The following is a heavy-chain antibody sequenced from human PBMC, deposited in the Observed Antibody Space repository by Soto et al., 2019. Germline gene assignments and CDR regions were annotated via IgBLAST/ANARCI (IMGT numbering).Heavy chain of an antibody. CDR3: AKIRDGYNSAIYYFDY. V-gene: IGHV3-23*01. D-gene: IGHD5-12*01. J-gene: IGHJ4*02. Sequence: EVQLLESGGGLVQPGGSLRLSCAASGFTFSSYAMSWVRQAPGKGLEWVSAISGSGGSTYYADSVKGRFTISRDNSKNTLYLQMNSLRAEDTAVYYCAKIRDGYNSAIYYFDYLGQGTLVVFSS. CDR2: ISGSGGST. CDR1: GFTFSSYA.